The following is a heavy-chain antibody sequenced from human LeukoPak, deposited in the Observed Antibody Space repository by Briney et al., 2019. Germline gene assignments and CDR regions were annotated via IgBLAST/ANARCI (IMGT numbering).Heavy chain of an antibody. V-gene: IGHV3-7*01. CDR3: GRGGVSGRVARPVDY. CDR2: IKQDGSEK. Sequence: PGGSLRLSCAASGFTFRTYWMTWVRQAPGKGLEWVANIKQDGSEKYYVDSVKGRFTISRDNAKNSLYLEMNSLTADDTAVYYCGRGGVSGRVARPVDYWGQGTLVTVSS. CDR1: GFTFRTYW. D-gene: IGHD6-6*01. J-gene: IGHJ4*02.